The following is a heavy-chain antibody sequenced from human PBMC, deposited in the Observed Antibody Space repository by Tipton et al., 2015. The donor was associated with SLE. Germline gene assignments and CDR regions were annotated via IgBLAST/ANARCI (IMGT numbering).Heavy chain of an antibody. J-gene: IGHJ6*02. CDR2: IFRSGNA. CDR3: ARDHCTGGVCSYYYYYYGMDV. CDR1: GGSINSGDYS. Sequence: TLSLTCAVSGGSINSGDYSWSWIRRPPGKGLEWIGYIFRSGNAYYNPSLKSRVTISVDTSKNQFSLKLSSVTAADTAVYYCARDHCTGGVCSYYYYYYGMDVWGQGTTVTVSS. V-gene: IGHV4-30-2*01. D-gene: IGHD2-8*02.